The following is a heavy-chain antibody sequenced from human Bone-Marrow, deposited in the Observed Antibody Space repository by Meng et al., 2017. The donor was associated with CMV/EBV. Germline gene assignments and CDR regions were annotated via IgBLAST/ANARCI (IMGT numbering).Heavy chain of an antibody. CDR3: ARDNSGSDDAFDI. D-gene: IGHD1-26*01. CDR2: INSDGSST. V-gene: IGHV3-74*01. J-gene: IGHJ3*02. Sequence: GESLKISCAASGFTFSSYWMHWVRQAPGKGLVWVSRINSDGSSTSYADSVKGRFTIYRDNAKNTLYLQMNSLRAEDTAVYYCARDNSGSDDAFDIWGQGTMVTVSS. CDR1: GFTFSSYW.